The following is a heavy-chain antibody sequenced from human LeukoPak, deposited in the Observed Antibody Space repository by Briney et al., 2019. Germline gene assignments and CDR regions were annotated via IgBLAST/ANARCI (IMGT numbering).Heavy chain of an antibody. CDR1: GFSFSSYA. J-gene: IGHJ4*02. Sequence: GALRLSCSASGFSFSSYAMTWARQAPVKGLEWVSAISGDGTRTYYADSVKGRFTISRDNSKNTLYLEMSSLRVEDTAIYYCAKWPEGAMDYFDYWGQGTLVTVSS. V-gene: IGHV3-23*01. CDR2: ISGDGTRT. CDR3: AKWPEGAMDYFDY. D-gene: IGHD3-16*01.